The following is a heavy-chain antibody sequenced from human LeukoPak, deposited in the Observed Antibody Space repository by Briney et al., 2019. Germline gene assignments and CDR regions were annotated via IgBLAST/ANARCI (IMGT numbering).Heavy chain of an antibody. V-gene: IGHV3-33*01. D-gene: IGHD3-10*01. J-gene: IGHJ6*02. CDR3: ARDGNPWFGELWTYGMDV. Sequence: GGSLRLSCAASGFTFSSYGMHWVRQAPGKGLEWVAVIWYDGSNKYYADSVKGRFTISRDNSKNTLYLQMNSLRAEDTAVYYCARDGNPWFGELWTYGMDVWGRGTTVTVSS. CDR2: IWYDGSNK. CDR1: GFTFSSYG.